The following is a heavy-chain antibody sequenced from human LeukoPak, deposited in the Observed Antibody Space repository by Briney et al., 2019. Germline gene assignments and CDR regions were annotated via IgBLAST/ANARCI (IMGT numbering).Heavy chain of an antibody. D-gene: IGHD1-26*01. CDR1: GFTFSSYA. Sequence: GGSLRLSCAASGFTFSSYAMSWVRQAPGEGREWVSAISDSGGSTYYADSVKGRFTISRDNSKNTLYLQMNSLRAEDTGVYYCAKEGGATTFGYWGQGTLVTVSS. J-gene: IGHJ4*02. CDR3: AKEGGATTFGY. CDR2: ISDSGGST. V-gene: IGHV3-23*01.